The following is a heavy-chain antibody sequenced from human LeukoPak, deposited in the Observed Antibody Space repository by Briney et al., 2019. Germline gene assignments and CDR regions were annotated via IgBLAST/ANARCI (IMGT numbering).Heavy chain of an antibody. CDR1: GFTFDIYG. Sequence: PGGSLRLSCAASGFTFDIYGMNWIRQAPGKGLEWVSHISSGSSPKYYADSVRGRFTISRDNAKKSVYRQMNSLRVEDTAVYYCARGDDGAYWGQGTLVTVSS. D-gene: IGHD3-16*01. CDR2: ISSGSSPK. V-gene: IGHV3-48*04. J-gene: IGHJ4*02. CDR3: ARGDDGAY.